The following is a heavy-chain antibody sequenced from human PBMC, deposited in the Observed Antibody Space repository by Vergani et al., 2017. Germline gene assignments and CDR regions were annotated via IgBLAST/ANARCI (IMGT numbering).Heavy chain of an antibody. V-gene: IGHV3-30*18. CDR1: GFTFSSYG. CDR3: AKSDGNSDY. CDR2: ISYDGSNK. D-gene: IGHD4-23*01. J-gene: IGHJ4*02. Sequence: VQLLESGGGLVQPGGSLRLSCAASGFTFSSYGMHWVRQAPGKGLEWVAVISYDGSNKYYADSVKGRFTISRDNSKNTLYLQMNSLRAEDTAVYYCAKSDGNSDYWGQGTLVTVSS.